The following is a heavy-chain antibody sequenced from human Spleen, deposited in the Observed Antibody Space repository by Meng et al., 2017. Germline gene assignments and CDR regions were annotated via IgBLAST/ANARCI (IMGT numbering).Heavy chain of an antibody. CDR2: ISSTGTYI. V-gene: IGHV3-21*01. J-gene: IGHJ4*02. CDR1: GFTFRPYT. D-gene: IGHD4-23*01. CDR3: ARVNNGGNSEIDY. Sequence: GEPLKISCVASGFTFRPYTMNWVRQPPGKGLEWVSSISSTGTYIYYADSVKARFTISRDNAKNSLYLQINSLRAEDTALYYCARVNNGGNSEIDYWGQGTLVTVSS.